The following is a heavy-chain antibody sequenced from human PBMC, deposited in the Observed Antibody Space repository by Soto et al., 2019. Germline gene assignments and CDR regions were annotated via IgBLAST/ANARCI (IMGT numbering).Heavy chain of an antibody. CDR2: ISGSGGST. Sequence: GGSLRLSCAASGFTFSSYAMSWVRQAPGKGLEWVSAISGSGGSTYYADSVKGRFTISRDNSKNTLYLQMNSLRAEDTAVYYCAKEEGYSYGPTYYYYGMDVWGQGTTVTVSS. J-gene: IGHJ6*02. D-gene: IGHD5-18*01. CDR1: GFTFSSYA. CDR3: AKEEGYSYGPTYYYYGMDV. V-gene: IGHV3-23*01.